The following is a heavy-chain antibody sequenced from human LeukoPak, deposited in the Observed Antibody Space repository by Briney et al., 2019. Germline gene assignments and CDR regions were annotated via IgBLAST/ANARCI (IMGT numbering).Heavy chain of an antibody. CDR2: ISSSSSYI. D-gene: IGHD3-10*01. CDR1: GFTFSSYA. CDR3: ARVLGRGSYYIDY. J-gene: IGHJ4*02. V-gene: IGHV3-21*01. Sequence: GGSLRLSCAASGFTFSSYAMHWVRQAPGKGLEWVSSISSSSSYIYYADSVKGRFTISRDNAKNSLYLQMNSLRAEDTAVYYCARVLGRGSYYIDYWGQGTLVTVSS.